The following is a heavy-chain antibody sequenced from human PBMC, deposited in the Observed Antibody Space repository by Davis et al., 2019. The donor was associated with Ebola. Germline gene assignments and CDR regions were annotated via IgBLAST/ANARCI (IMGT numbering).Heavy chain of an antibody. J-gene: IGHJ3*02. V-gene: IGHV1-18*01. CDR3: ARTSIVGTTTTASDI. CDR1: GYTFKNYA. D-gene: IGHD1-26*01. CDR2: ISAYNGNT. Sequence: SVKVSCKASGYTFKNYAISWVRQAPGQGLEWMGWISAYNGNTNYAQILQGRVTMTTDTSTGTAYMELRSLRSDDTAVYFSARTSIVGTTTTASDIWGQGTKVTVSS.